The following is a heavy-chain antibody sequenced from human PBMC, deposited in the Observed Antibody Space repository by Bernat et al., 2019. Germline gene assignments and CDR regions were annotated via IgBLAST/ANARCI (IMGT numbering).Heavy chain of an antibody. CDR3: ASDRSGYGYDY. CDR1: GDSVSTNSAA. Sequence: QVQLQQSGPGLVKPSQTLSLTCAISGDSVSTNSAAWNWIRQSPSRGLEWLGRTYYRSKWYNDYALSVISRISINPDTSKNQLTLRLKSMAAEDAAVCYCASDRSGYGYDYWGQGTLVTVSS. V-gene: IGHV6-1*01. D-gene: IGHD5-12*01. CDR2: TYYRSKWYN. J-gene: IGHJ4*02.